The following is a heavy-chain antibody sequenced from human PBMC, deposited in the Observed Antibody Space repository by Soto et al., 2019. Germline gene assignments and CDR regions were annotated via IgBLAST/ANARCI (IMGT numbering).Heavy chain of an antibody. CDR3: AKSDRGVFGVVMSPALDPLDV. J-gene: IGHJ3*01. D-gene: IGHD3-3*01. CDR2: ISYDGDYK. CDR1: GVTFRTYG. Sequence: VQLVESGGGVVQPGRSLTLSCVVSGVTFRTYGIHWVRQAPGKGLEWVAVISYDGDYKSYANSVKGRFSISRDNSKNTVYLQLTSLGAEDTALYYCAKSDRGVFGVVMSPALDPLDVWGQGTMVAVSS. V-gene: IGHV3-30*18.